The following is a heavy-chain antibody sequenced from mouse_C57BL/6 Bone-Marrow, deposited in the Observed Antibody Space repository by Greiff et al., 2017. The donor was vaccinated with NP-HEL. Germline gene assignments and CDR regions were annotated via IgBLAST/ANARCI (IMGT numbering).Heavy chain of an antibody. CDR2: INPNNGGT. J-gene: IGHJ1*03. CDR1: GYTFTDYN. Sequence: VQLQQSGPELVKPGASVKIPCKASGYTFTDYNMDWVKQSHGKSLEWIGDINPNNGGTIYNQKFKGKATLTVDKSSSTAYMELRSLTSEDTAVYYCARPELGRVNWYFDVWGTGTTVTVSS. D-gene: IGHD4-1*01. CDR3: ARPELGRVNWYFDV. V-gene: IGHV1-18*01.